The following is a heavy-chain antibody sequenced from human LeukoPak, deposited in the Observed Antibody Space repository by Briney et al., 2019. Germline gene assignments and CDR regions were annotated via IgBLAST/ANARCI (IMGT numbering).Heavy chain of an antibody. CDR2: INPNSGGT. D-gene: IGHD1-26*01. CDR1: GYTFTGYY. Sequence: ASVKVSCKASGYTFTGYYMHWVRQAPGQGLEWMGWINPNSGGTNYAQKFQGRVTMTRDTSISTAYMELSRLRSDDTAVYYCARDSGSGSYWVNFDYWDQGTLVTVSS. J-gene: IGHJ4*02. V-gene: IGHV1-2*02. CDR3: ARDSGSGSYWVNFDY.